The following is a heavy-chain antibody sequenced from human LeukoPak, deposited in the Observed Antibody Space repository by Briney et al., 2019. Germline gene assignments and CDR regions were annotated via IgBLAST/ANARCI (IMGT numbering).Heavy chain of an antibody. CDR3: GGETLGGRGDY. CDR1: GGSISSGGYS. Sequence: SQTLSLTCAVSGGSISSGGYSWSWIRHPPGKGLEWIGYNYYSGSTYYNPSLKSRVTISVDTSKNQFSLKRRSVTAADTAVYYCGGETLGGRGDYWGQGTLVTVSS. D-gene: IGHD2-15*01. CDR2: NYYSGST. J-gene: IGHJ4*02. V-gene: IGHV4-30-4*07.